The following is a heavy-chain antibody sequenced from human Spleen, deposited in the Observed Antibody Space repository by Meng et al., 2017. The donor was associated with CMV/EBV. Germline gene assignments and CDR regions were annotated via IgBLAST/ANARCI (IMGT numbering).Heavy chain of an antibody. CDR1: GYTFTSYY. V-gene: IGHV1-46*01. D-gene: IGHD3-16*01. J-gene: IGHJ4*02. CDR3: ARVGLGSQGYYFDF. CDR2: INPSGGSP. Sequence: ASVQVSCKASGYTFTSYYIHWVRQAPGQGLEWMGIINPSGGSPNYAQKFQGRVTMTRDTSTSTVYMELSSLRSEDTAVYYCARVGLGSQGYYFDFWGQGTLVTVSS.